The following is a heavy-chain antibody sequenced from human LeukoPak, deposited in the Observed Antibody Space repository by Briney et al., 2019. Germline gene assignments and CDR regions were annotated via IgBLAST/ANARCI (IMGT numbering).Heavy chain of an antibody. CDR1: GGSISGYY. CDR3: ARSERGYSYGWYDS. D-gene: IGHD5-18*01. V-gene: IGHV4-59*01. CDR2: IYYTGST. Sequence: SETLSLTCTVSGGSISGYYWAWIRQTPGKGLEWIGYIYYTGSTNQNAALKSRVTMSLDTSTNQVSLKLSSVTPADTAVYYCARSERGYSYGWYDSWGQGTLVTVSS. J-gene: IGHJ4*02.